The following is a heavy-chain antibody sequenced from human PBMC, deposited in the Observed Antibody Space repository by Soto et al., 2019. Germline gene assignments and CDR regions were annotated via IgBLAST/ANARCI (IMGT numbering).Heavy chain of an antibody. V-gene: IGHV3-48*03. D-gene: IGHD3-9*01. CDR1: GFTFSSYE. J-gene: IGHJ3*02. CDR3: ARWSPRSILTGYYHDAFDI. CDR2: ISSSGSTI. Sequence: GGSLRLSCAASGFTFSSYEMNWVRQAPGKGLEWVSYISSSGSTIYYADSVKGRFTISRDNAKNSLYLQMNSLRAEDTAVYYCARWSPRSILTGYYHDAFDIWGQGTMVTVSS.